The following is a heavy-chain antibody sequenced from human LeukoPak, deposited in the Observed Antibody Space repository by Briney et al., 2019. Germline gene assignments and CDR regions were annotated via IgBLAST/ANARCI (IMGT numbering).Heavy chain of an antibody. V-gene: IGHV3-23*01. CDR1: GFTFSSYE. CDR3: AKDSVVKLGVNAFDI. CDR2: ISGSGGST. D-gene: IGHD4-23*01. Sequence: GGSLRLSCAASGFTFSSYEMNWVRQAPGKGLEWVSAISGSGGSTYYADSVKGRFTISRDNSKNTLYLQMNSLRAEDTAVYYCAKDSVVKLGVNAFDIWGQGTMVTVSS. J-gene: IGHJ3*02.